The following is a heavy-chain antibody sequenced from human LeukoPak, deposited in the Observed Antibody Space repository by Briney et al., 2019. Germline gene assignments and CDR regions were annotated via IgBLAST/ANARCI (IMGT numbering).Heavy chain of an antibody. J-gene: IGHJ6*02. CDR1: GLTVSSNY. CDR3: ARDSRFGTSYYYGMDV. CDR2: LYTGGDT. Sequence: PGGSLRLSCAASGLTVSSNYMSWVRQAPGKGLEWVSVLYTGGDTDYADSVGGRFIISRDNSKNTVFLQMNSLRPEDTAVYYCARDSRFGTSYYYGMDVWGQGTTVTVSS. V-gene: IGHV3-66*01. D-gene: IGHD3-16*01.